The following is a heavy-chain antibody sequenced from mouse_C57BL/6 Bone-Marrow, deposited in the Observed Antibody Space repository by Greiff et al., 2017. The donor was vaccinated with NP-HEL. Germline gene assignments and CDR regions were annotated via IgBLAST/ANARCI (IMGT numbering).Heavy chain of an antibody. Sequence: QVQLQQSGAELVRPGTSVKMSCKASGYTFTNYWIGWAKQRPGHGLEWIGDIYPGVGYTNYNEKFTGKATLTADKSSSTAYMQFSSLTSEDSAIYYCARGRGFDFWGQGTTPTVS. V-gene: IGHV1-63*01. CDR1: GYTFTNYW. J-gene: IGHJ2*01. CDR2: IYPGVGYT. CDR3: ARGRGFDF.